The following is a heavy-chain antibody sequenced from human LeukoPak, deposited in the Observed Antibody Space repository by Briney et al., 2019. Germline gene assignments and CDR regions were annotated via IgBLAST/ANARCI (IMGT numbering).Heavy chain of an antibody. Sequence: ASVKVSRKASGYTFTSYGISWVRQAPGQGLEWMGWISAYNGNTNYAQKLQGRVTMTTDTSTSTAYMELRSLRSDDTAVYYCARDGAYYDILTGYHPLDYWGQGTLVTVSS. D-gene: IGHD3-9*01. J-gene: IGHJ4*02. V-gene: IGHV1-18*04. CDR1: GYTFTSYG. CDR2: ISAYNGNT. CDR3: ARDGAYYDILTGYHPLDY.